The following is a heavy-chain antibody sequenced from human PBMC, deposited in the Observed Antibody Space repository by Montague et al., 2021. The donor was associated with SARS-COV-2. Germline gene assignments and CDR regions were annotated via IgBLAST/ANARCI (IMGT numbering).Heavy chain of an antibody. V-gene: IGHV4-34*01. CDR1: GGSFSGYY. J-gene: IGHJ4*02. CDR3: ARGYQLRFLEWSSRQSTFDY. Sequence: SETLSLTCAVYGGSFSGYYWSWIRQPPGKGLEWIGEINHSGSTNYNPSLKGRVTISVDTSENQFSLKLSSVTAADTAVYYCARGYQLRFLEWSSRQSTFDYWGQGTLVTVSS. D-gene: IGHD3-3*01. CDR2: INHSGST.